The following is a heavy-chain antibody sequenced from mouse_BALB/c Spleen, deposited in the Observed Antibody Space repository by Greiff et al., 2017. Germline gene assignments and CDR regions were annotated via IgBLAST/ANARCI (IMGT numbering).Heavy chain of an antibody. CDR1: GYTFSSYW. J-gene: IGHJ3*01. Sequence: QVQLQQSGAELMKPGASVKISCKATGYTFSSYWIEWVKQRPGHGLEWIGEILPGSGSTNYNEKFKGKATFTADTSSNTAYMQLSSLTSEDSAVYYCARYGLRLQFAYWGQGTLVTVSA. CDR3: ARYGLRLQFAY. D-gene: IGHD1-2*01. V-gene: IGHV1-9*01. CDR2: ILPGSGST.